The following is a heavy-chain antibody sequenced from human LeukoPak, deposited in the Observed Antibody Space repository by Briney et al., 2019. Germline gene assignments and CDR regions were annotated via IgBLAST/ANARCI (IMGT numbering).Heavy chain of an antibody. CDR2: IKSRTDGGTT. Sequence: GGSLRLSCAASGFTFSSYGMTWVRQAPGKGLEWVGRIKSRTDGGTTDYAAPVKGRFTISRDDSKSTLYLQMNNLKIEDTAVYYCTTGKYGDYYYGMDVWGQGTTVTVSS. J-gene: IGHJ6*02. CDR1: GFTFSSYG. V-gene: IGHV3-15*01. CDR3: TTGKYGDYYYGMDV. D-gene: IGHD2-8*01.